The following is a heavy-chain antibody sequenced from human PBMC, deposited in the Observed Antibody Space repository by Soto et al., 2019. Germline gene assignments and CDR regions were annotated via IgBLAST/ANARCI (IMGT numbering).Heavy chain of an antibody. CDR1: GGSISSYY. J-gene: IGHJ5*02. CDR2: IYYSGST. CDR3: ARGSVDTLVWFDP. Sequence: SETLSLTCTVSGGSISSYYWSWIRQPPGKGLEWIGYIYYSGSTNYNPSLKSRVTISVDTSKNQFSLKLSSVTAADTAVYYCARGSVDTLVWFDPWGQGTLVTVSS. D-gene: IGHD3-9*01. V-gene: IGHV4-59*01.